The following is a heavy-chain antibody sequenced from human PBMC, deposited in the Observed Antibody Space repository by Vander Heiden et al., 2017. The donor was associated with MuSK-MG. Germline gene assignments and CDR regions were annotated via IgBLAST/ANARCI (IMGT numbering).Heavy chain of an antibody. V-gene: IGHV3-7*01. Sequence: EVQLVESGGALVQSGGSLRLPCAASGFTFRRYWMSWVRQAPGKGLEWVANINQDGSEQYYVDSVKGRLTISRDNAKDSLYLQMSGLRPEDTAVYFCARDREYSNTWDEFDYWGQGTLVTVSS. CDR3: ARDREYSNTWDEFDY. CDR1: GFTFRRYW. J-gene: IGHJ4*02. D-gene: IGHD5-12*01. CDR2: INQDGSEQ.